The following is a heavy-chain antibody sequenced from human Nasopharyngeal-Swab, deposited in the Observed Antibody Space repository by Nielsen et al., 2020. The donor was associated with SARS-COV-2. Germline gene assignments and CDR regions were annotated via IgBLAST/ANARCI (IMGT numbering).Heavy chain of an antibody. CDR2: IKEDGSEK. V-gene: IGHV3-7*03. D-gene: IGHD1-20*01. CDR1: GFTFGNYW. Sequence: GESLKISCAASGFTFGNYWMSWVRQAPGKRLEWVANIKEDGSEKDYVDSVEGRFTISRDNIKNSLYLQMNSLRVEDTAVYFCARLPRNNWRLDSWGQGILVTVSS. CDR3: ARLPRNNWRLDS. J-gene: IGHJ4*02.